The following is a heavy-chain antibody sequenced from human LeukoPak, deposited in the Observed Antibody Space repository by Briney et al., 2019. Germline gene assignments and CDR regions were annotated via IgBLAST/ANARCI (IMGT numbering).Heavy chain of an antibody. CDR2: ISWNSGSI. CDR3: AKGSGSYYNGPHFDY. D-gene: IGHD3-10*01. CDR1: GFTFDDYA. Sequence: PGGSLRLSCAASGFTFDDYAMHWVRQAPGKGLEWVSGISWNSGSIGYADSVKGRFTISRDNAKNSLYLQMNSLRAEDTALYYCAKGSGSYYNGPHFDYWGQGTLVTVSS. V-gene: IGHV3-9*01. J-gene: IGHJ4*02.